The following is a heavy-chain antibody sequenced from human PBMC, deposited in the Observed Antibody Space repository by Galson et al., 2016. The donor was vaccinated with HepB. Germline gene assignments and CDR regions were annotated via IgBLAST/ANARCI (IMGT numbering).Heavy chain of an antibody. Sequence: QSGAEVTKPGESLRISCKGSGYSFPSYWIGWVRQMPGKGLEWMGIIYPGDSDTRYSPSFQGPVSISADTSISTAYLQWSSRKASDTAIYYCAKSREYSSGWDGEANWFDPWGQGTVVTVSS. D-gene: IGHD6-19*01. V-gene: IGHV5-51*01. CDR1: GYSFPSYW. CDR3: AKSREYSSGWDGEANWFDP. J-gene: IGHJ5*02. CDR2: IYPGDSDT.